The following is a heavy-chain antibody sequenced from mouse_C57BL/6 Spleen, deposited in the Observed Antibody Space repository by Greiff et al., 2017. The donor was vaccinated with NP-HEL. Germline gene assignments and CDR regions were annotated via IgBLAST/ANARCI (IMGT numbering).Heavy chain of an antibody. CDR2: ISYDGSN. V-gene: IGHV3-6*01. D-gene: IGHD2-1*01. CDR3: AREGGNTYYFDY. Sequence: EVQRVESGPGLVKPSQSLSLTCSVTGYSITSGYYWNWIRQFPGNKLEWMGYISYDGSNNYNPSLKNRISITRDTSKNQFFLKLNSVTIEDTATYYCAREGGNTYYFDYWGQGTTLTVSS. CDR1: GYSITSGYY. J-gene: IGHJ2*01.